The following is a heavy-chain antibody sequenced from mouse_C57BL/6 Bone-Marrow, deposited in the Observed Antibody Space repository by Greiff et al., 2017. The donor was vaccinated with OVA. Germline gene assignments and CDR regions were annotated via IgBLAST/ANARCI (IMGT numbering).Heavy chain of an antibody. D-gene: IGHD1-2*01. CDR2: RCTGGGT. CDR3: ARGPLHSPWFAY. CDR1: GFSLTSYA. V-gene: IGHV2-9-1*01. Sequence: QVQLQQSGPGLVAPSQSLSITCTVSGFSLTSYAISWVRQPPGKGLEWLGVRCTGGGTNYNSALKSRLSISKDNSKSQVFLKMNSLQTDDTARYYCARGPLHSPWFAYWGQGTLVTVSA. J-gene: IGHJ3*01.